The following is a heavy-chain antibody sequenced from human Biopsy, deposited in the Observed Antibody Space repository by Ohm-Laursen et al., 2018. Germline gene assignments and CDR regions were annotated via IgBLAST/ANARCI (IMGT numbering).Heavy chain of an antibody. Sequence: QTLSLTCAISGDSISNKSGTWNWIRQSPSRGLEWLGRTYYRSKWSNDYAPSVKSRITINPETSTNQFSLQLQSMTPDDTALYYCARANSATGDNYFDPWGQGTPVIVSS. J-gene: IGHJ5*02. D-gene: IGHD7-27*01. V-gene: IGHV6-1*01. CDR2: TYYRSKWSN. CDR3: ARANSATGDNYFDP. CDR1: GDSISNKSGT.